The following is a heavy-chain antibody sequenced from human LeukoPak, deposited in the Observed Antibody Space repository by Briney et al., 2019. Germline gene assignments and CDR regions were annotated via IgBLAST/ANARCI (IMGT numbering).Heavy chain of an antibody. Sequence: GGSLRLSFAASGFTVSSDYMTWVRQAPGKGLEWVSVIYSGGSTYYADSVKGRFTISRDNSKNTLYLQMNSLRAEDTAVYYCARGYTRYYFDYWGQGTLVTVSS. D-gene: IGHD5-18*01. CDR2: IYSGGST. J-gene: IGHJ4*02. V-gene: IGHV3-53*01. CDR3: ARGYTRYYFDY. CDR1: GFTVSSDY.